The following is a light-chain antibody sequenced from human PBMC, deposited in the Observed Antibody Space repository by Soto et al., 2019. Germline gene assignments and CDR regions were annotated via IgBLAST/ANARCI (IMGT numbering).Light chain of an antibody. V-gene: IGLV1-47*01. CDR1: SSNIGTNY. CDR3: AAWDDSLSGWV. CDR2: KNN. J-gene: IGLJ3*02. Sequence: QSVLTQPPSASGTPGQRVTISCSGSSSNIGTNYVYWYQHLPGTAPNLLIYKNNQRPSGVPDRFSGSKSGTSASLAISGLRSEDEADYYCAAWDDSLSGWVFGGGTKLTVL.